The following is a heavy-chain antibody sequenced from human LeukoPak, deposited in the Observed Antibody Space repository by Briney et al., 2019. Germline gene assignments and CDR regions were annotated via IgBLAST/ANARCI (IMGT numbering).Heavy chain of an antibody. CDR2: IYHSGST. Sequence: SETLSLTCAVSGGSISSGGYSWSWIRRPPGKGLEWIGYIYHSGSTYYNPSLKSRVTISVDRSKNQFSLKLSSVTAADTAVYYCARVIGYSSSSSVIGPWGQGTLVTVSS. CDR1: GGSISSGGYS. V-gene: IGHV4-30-2*01. J-gene: IGHJ5*02. D-gene: IGHD6-6*01. CDR3: ARVIGYSSSSSVIGP.